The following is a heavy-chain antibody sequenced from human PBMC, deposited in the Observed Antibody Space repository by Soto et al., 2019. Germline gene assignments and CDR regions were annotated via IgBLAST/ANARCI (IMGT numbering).Heavy chain of an antibody. J-gene: IGHJ4*02. V-gene: IGHV1-69*04. D-gene: IGHD3-10*01. CDR3: ATSYGSGYRAFDY. CDR2: VNPIVSMS. CDR1: GDTFNFYS. Sequence: QVQLVQSGAEVKRPGSSVKVSCKASGDTFNFYSINWVRQAPGLGLEWMGRVNPIVSMSNYAQRFQGRVTMTADKXTSTAYMERSGLRSEDTAIYYCATSYGSGYRAFDYWGQGALVTVSS.